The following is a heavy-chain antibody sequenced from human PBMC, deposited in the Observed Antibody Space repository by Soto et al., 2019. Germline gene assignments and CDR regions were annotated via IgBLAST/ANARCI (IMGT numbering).Heavy chain of an antibody. CDR2: IIPIFGTA. CDR3: ARDLGYCSSTSCLNWFDP. CDR1: GGTFSSYA. Sequence: SVKVSCKASGGTFSSYAISWVRQAPGQGLEWMGGIIPIFGTANYAQRFQGRVTITADESTSTAYMELSSLRSEDTAVYYCARDLGYCSSTSCLNWFDPWGQGTLVTVSS. J-gene: IGHJ5*02. V-gene: IGHV1-69*13. D-gene: IGHD2-2*01.